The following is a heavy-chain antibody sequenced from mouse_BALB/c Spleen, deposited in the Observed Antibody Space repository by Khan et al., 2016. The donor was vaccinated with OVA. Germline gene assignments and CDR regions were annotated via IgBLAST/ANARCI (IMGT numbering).Heavy chain of an antibody. CDR3: ARTARIKY. D-gene: IGHD1-2*01. CDR1: GYQITSGHG. CDR2: ITYSGST. V-gene: IGHV3-1*02. J-gene: IGHJ2*01. Sequence: QLQESGPGLVKPSQPLSLTCTVTGYQITSGHGGNWIRQFPGNKLVWMGYITYSGSTNYNPSLKSRISITRDTSKNQFLLQLNAVTTEDTATYYCARTARIKYWGQGTTLTVSS.